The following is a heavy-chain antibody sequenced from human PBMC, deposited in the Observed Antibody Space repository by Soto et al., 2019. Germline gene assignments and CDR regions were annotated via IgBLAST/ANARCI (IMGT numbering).Heavy chain of an antibody. CDR3: ARDTGYSYGLDY. V-gene: IGHV4-59*01. Sequence: SETLSLTCTVSGGSISSYYWSWIRQPPGKGLEWIGYIYYSGSTNYNPSLKSRVTISVDTSKNQFSLKLSSVTAADTAVYYCARDTGYSYGLDYWGQGTLVTVSS. J-gene: IGHJ4*02. CDR1: GGSISSYY. CDR2: IYYSGST. D-gene: IGHD5-18*01.